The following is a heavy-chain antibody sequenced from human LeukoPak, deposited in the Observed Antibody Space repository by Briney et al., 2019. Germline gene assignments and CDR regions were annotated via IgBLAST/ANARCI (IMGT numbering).Heavy chain of an antibody. D-gene: IGHD2-15*01. CDR3: ARGASLRAVVVGASTSPPMPYDF. CDR2: MNPNSGNT. Sequence: ASVKVSCKASGYTFTSYDINWVRQATGQGLEWMGWMNPNSGNTGYAQRFQGRVTMTRNASISTAYMELSSLGSEDTAVYYCARGASLRAVVVGASTSPPMPYDFRGQGTLVTVSS. CDR1: GYTFTSYD. V-gene: IGHV1-8*01. J-gene: IGHJ4*02.